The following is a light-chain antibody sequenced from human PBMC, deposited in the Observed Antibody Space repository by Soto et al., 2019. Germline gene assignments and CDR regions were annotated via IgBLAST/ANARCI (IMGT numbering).Light chain of an antibody. CDR3: SSYAGNSHVV. Sequence: QSALTQPASVSGSPGQSITISCTGTSSDIGGYNSVSWYQQHPGKAPKLMIYEVSNRPSGVSNRFSGSKSGNTASLTISGLQAEDDADYYCSSYAGNSHVVFGGGTKVTVL. CDR1: SSDIGGYNS. V-gene: IGLV2-14*01. CDR2: EVS. J-gene: IGLJ2*01.